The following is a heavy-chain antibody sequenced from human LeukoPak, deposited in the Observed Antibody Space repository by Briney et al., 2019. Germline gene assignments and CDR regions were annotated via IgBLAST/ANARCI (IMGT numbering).Heavy chain of an antibody. CDR1: GFIFDDYA. J-gene: IGHJ6*02. V-gene: IGHV3-9*01. D-gene: IGHD4-23*01. CDR2: ISWNSGSI. CDR3: AKDPGGNSDYYYGMDV. Sequence: PGGSLRLSCAASGFIFDDYAMHWVRQAPGKGLEWVSGISWNSGSIGYADSVKGRFTISRDNAKNSLYLQMNSLRAEDTALYYCAKDPGGNSDYYYGMDVWGQGTTVTVSS.